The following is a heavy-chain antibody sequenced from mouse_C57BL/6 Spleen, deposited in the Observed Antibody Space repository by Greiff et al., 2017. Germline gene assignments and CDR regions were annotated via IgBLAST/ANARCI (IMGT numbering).Heavy chain of an antibody. J-gene: IGHJ2*01. V-gene: IGHV1-61*01. CDR3: ARGGPDGYYDD. D-gene: IGHD2-3*01. CDR2: IYPSDSET. Sequence: VKQSCKASGYTFTSYWMDWVKQRPGQGLEWIGNIYPSDSETHYNQKFKDKATLTVDKSSSTAYMQLSSLTSEDSAVYYCARGGPDGYYDDWGQGTTLTVSS. CDR1: GYTFTSYW.